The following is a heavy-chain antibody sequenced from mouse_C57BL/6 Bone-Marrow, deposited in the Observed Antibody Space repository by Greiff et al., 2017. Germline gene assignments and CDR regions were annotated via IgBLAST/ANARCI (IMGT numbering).Heavy chain of an antibody. D-gene: IGHD1-1*01. CDR2: IDPSDSYT. V-gene: IGHV1-50*01. Sequence: VQLQQPGAELVKPGASVKLSCKASGYTFTSYWMQWVKQRPGQGLEWIGEIDPSDSYTNYNQKLKGKATVTVDTSSRSAFMQLSSLTSEDSAGYYCADYYGSSYPYWDFDGWGTGTTVTVSS. CDR3: ADYYGSSYPYWDFDG. CDR1: GYTFTSYW. J-gene: IGHJ1*03.